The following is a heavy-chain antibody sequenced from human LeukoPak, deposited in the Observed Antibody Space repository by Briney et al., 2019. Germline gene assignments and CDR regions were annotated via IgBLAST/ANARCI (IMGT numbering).Heavy chain of an antibody. D-gene: IGHD3-9*01. J-gene: IGHJ4*02. CDR2: INSDGSST. CDR1: GFTFSSYW. V-gene: IGHV3-74*01. CDR3: ATLYFDWPRIDY. Sequence: GGSLRLSCAASGFTFSSYWMHWVRQAPGKGLVWVSRINSDGSSTSYADSVKGRFTISRDNAKNTLYLQMNSLRAEDTAVYYCATLYFDWPRIDYWGQGTLVTVSS.